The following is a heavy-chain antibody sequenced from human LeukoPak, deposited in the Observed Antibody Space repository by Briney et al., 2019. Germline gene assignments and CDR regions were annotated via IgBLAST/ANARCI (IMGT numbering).Heavy chain of an antibody. D-gene: IGHD2-15*01. CDR1: GGSISSSSYY. J-gene: IGHJ4*02. V-gene: IGHV4-39*01. CDR2: IYYSGST. CDR3: ARAGGGDFYCSGGSCYLVY. Sequence: SETLSLTCTVSGGSISSSSYYWGWIRQPPGKGLEWIGSIYYSGSTYYNPSLKSRVTISVDTSKNQFSLKLSSVTAADTAVYYCARAGGGDFYCSGGSCYLVYWGQGTLVTVSS.